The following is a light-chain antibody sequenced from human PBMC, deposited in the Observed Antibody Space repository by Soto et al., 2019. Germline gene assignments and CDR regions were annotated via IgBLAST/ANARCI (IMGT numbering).Light chain of an antibody. Sequence: EIVMTQSPGTLSVSPGERATLSCGASQSLSSNLAWYQQKPGQAPRLLIYGASTRATGIPARFSGTGSGTEFTLIISSLQSEDFAVYYCQQYNYWPFTFGQGTRLEIK. V-gene: IGKV3-15*01. CDR1: QSLSSN. CDR2: GAS. CDR3: QQYNYWPFT. J-gene: IGKJ5*01.